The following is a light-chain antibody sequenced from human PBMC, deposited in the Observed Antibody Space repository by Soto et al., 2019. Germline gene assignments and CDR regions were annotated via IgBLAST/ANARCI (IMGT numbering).Light chain of an antibody. J-gene: IGLJ1*01. CDR1: SSDVGGYNY. Sequence: SAVRHVRSACGSRGQSSTISCTGTSSDVGGYNYVSWYQQHPGKAPKLMIYEVNKRPSGVPDRFSGSKSGNTASLTVSGLQAEDEADYYCNTYAGTYNFFYAFGPGTKVTVL. V-gene: IGLV2-8*01. CDR3: NTYAGTYNFFYA. CDR2: EVN.